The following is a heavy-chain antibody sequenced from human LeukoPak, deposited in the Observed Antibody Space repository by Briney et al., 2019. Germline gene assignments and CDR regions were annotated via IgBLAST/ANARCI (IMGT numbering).Heavy chain of an antibody. Sequence: HPGGSLRLSCAASGFTFSSYAMHWVRQAPGKGLEWVSAISGSGGSTYYADSVKGRFTISRDNSKNTLYLQMNSLRAEDTVVYYCAKGNRYSGYDNDYWGQGTLVTVSS. D-gene: IGHD5-12*01. CDR2: ISGSGGST. V-gene: IGHV3-23*01. CDR1: GFTFSSYA. J-gene: IGHJ4*02. CDR3: AKGNRYSGYDNDY.